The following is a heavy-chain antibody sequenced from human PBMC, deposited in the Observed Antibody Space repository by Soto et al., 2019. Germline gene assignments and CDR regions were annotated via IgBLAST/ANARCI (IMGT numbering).Heavy chain of an antibody. V-gene: IGHV3-23*01. J-gene: IGHJ3*02. Sequence: GGSLRLSCAASGFTFSSYAMSWVRQAPGKGLEWVSAISGSGGSTYYADSVKGRFTISRDNSKNTLYLQMNSLRAEDTAVYYCAKDIVVVVAATRPGAFDIWGQGTMVTVSS. CDR3: AKDIVVVVAATRPGAFDI. D-gene: IGHD2-15*01. CDR2: ISGSGGST. CDR1: GFTFSSYA.